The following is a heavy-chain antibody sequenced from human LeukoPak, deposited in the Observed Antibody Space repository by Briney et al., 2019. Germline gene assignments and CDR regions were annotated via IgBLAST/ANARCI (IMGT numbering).Heavy chain of an antibody. D-gene: IGHD6-19*01. J-gene: IGHJ6*02. Sequence: GGSLRLSCAASGFTFSSYAMSWARQAPGKGLEWVSAISGSGGSTYYADSVKGRFTISRDNSKNTLYLQMNSLRAEDTAVYYCAKPDSPKPGWYNYYYGMDVWGQGTTVTVSS. CDR1: GFTFSSYA. CDR2: ISGSGGST. V-gene: IGHV3-23*01. CDR3: AKPDSPKPGWYNYYYGMDV.